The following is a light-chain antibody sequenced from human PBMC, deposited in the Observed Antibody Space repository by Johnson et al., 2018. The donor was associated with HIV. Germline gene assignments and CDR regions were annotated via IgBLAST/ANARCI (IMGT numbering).Light chain of an antibody. V-gene: IGLV1-51*01. J-gene: IGLJ1*01. CDR1: SSNIGNNY. Sequence: QSVLTQPPSVSAAPGQKVTISCSGSSSNIGNNYVSWYQQLPGTAPKLLIYDNHTRPSGIPDRFSGSKSGPSATLGITGLQTGDEADYYCGTWDSSLSAGVFGTGTKVTVL. CDR2: DNH. CDR3: GTWDSSLSAGV.